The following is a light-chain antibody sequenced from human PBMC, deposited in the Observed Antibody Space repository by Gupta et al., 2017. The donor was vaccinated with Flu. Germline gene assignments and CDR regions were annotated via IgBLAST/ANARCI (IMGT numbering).Light chain of an antibody. CDR1: QSISSY. CDR2: AAS. J-gene: IGKJ5*01. Sequence: DIQMTQSPSSLSASVGDRVTITCRASQSISSYLNWYQQKPGKAPKLLIYAASRLQSGVPSRFGGSGSGTDFTLTISRLQPEDFANYYCQQRDSTPVTFGQGTHLDIK. CDR3: QQRDSTPVT. V-gene: IGKV1-39*01.